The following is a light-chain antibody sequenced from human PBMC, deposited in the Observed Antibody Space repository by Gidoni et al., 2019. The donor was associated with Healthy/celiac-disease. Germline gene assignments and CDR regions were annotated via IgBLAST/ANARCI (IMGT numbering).Light chain of an antibody. J-gene: IGLJ1*01. CDR3: QAWDSSTAFYV. Sequence: SYELTQPPSVPVSPGPTASITCSGDKLGDKYACWYQQKPGQSPVLVIYQDSKRPSGIPERFSGSNSGNTATLTISGTQAMDEADYYCQAWDSSTAFYVFGTGTKVTVL. CDR1: KLGDKY. CDR2: QDS. V-gene: IGLV3-1*01.